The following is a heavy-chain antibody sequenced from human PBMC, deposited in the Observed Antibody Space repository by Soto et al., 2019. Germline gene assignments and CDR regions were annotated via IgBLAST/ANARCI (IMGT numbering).Heavy chain of an antibody. CDR1: GFTFSSYS. Sequence: GGSLRLSCAASGFTFSSYSMNWVRQAPGKGLEWVSYISSSSSTIYYADSVKGRFTISRDNAKNSLYLQMNSLRDEDTAVYYCARDMSPNQWLVPYYYYGMDVWGQGTTVTVSS. CDR2: ISSSSSTI. V-gene: IGHV3-48*02. J-gene: IGHJ6*02. D-gene: IGHD6-19*01. CDR3: ARDMSPNQWLVPYYYYGMDV.